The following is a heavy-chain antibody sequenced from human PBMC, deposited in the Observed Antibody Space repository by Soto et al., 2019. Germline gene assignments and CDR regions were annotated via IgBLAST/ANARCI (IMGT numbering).Heavy chain of an antibody. J-gene: IGHJ5*01. CDR2: IDSDGTST. D-gene: IGHD4-17*01. V-gene: IGHV3-74*01. CDR1: GFTFISYW. CDR3: ARDHYGDYDS. Sequence: PGGSLRLSCATSGFTFISYWMHWVRQAPGKGLVWVSRIDSDGTSTTYADSVKGRFTISRDNAKNTLYLQMNSLRAEDTAVYYCARDHYGDYDSWGQGTLVTVSS.